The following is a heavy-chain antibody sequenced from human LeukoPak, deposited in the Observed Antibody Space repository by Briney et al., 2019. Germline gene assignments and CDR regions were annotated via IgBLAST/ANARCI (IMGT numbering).Heavy chain of an antibody. V-gene: IGHV3-9*01. CDR1: GFTFDDYA. Sequence: GGSLRLSCVASGFTFDDYAMHWVRQAPGKGLEWVAGINWNSVSAVYADSVKGRFTISRDNAKNSLYLQMNSLRAEDTALYYCAKGPLFYYGSVGNFDYWGQGTLVTVSS. CDR3: AKGPLFYYGSVGNFDY. J-gene: IGHJ4*02. D-gene: IGHD3-10*01. CDR2: INWNSVSA.